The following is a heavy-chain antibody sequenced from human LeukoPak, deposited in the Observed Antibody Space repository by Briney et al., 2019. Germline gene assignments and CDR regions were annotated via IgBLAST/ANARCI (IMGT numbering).Heavy chain of an antibody. D-gene: IGHD3-22*01. CDR1: GFTFSSYW. J-gene: IGHJ5*02. CDR2: IKTDGSEK. CDR3: ARDYIGYFP. Sequence: HPGGSLRLSCEASGFTFSSYWMSWVRQAPGKGLEWVANIKTDGSEKYYVDSVKGRFTISRDNAKNSLYLQMNSLRAEDTAVYYCARDYIGYFPWGQGTLVIVSS. V-gene: IGHV3-7*03.